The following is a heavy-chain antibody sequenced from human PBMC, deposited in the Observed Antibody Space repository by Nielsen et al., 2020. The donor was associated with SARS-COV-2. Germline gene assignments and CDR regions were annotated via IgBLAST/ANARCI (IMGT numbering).Heavy chain of an antibody. V-gene: IGHV3-48*03. Sequence: GGSLRLSCAASGFTFSTYEMNWVRQAPGKGPEWVSSISSRGSTIHYADPVKGQFTISRDNAKNSLYLEMNSLRAEDTAVYYCVRAEGPNWSNLDYWGQGILVTVSS. CDR3: VRAEGPNWSNLDY. CDR1: GFTFSTYE. CDR2: ISSRGSTI. D-gene: IGHD1-20*01. J-gene: IGHJ4*02.